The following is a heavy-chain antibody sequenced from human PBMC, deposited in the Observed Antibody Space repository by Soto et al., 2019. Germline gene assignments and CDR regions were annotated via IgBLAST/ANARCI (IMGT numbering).Heavy chain of an antibody. CDR1: GFTFTTSA. D-gene: IGHD1-26*01. J-gene: IGHJ5*02. V-gene: IGHV3-30-3*01. CDR3: ARHQVSGVWEIDL. Sequence: QVQLVESGGGVVQPGRSLRLSCAASGFTFTTSAMHWVRQAPGKGLEWVVVISYDGGNKYYGDSVKGRFTISRDNSKSTLYLQMNSLRAGDTAVYYCARHQVSGVWEIDLWGQGTLVTVSS. CDR2: ISYDGGNK.